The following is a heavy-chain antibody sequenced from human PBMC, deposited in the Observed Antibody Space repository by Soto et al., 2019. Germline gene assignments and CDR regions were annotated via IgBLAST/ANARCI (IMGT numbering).Heavy chain of an antibody. V-gene: IGHV3-23*01. CDR1: GFTFSDSV. CDR3: VKWHTSNFDSLPFTGFHX. D-gene: IGHD3-22*01. CDR2: MGGDGRT. J-gene: IGHJ4*02. Sequence: GGSLRLSCVGSGFTFSDSVMAWVRQAPGKGLEGLGVMGGDGRTRYALSVTGRFKISRDNSKNTIYLQMRSLRAEDAAAYYCVKWHTSNFDSLPFTGFHXWGQGTQVTVSX.